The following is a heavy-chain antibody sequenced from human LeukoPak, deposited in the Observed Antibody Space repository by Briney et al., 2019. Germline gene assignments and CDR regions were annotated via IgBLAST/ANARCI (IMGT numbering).Heavy chain of an antibody. D-gene: IGHD3-16*01. CDR2: IIPIFGTA. CDR1: GGTFSSYA. CDR3: ARDVLGGGYYYMDV. J-gene: IGHJ6*03. Sequence: ASVKVSCKASGGTFSSYAISWVRQAPGQGLEWMGGIIPIFGTANYAQKFQGRVTITTDESTSTAYMELSSLRSEDTAVYYCARDVLGGGYYYMDVWGKGTTVTVSS. V-gene: IGHV1-69*05.